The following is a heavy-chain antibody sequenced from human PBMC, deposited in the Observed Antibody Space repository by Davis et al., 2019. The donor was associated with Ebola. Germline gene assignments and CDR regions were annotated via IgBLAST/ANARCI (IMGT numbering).Heavy chain of an antibody. CDR3: ARGFRGSYSY. D-gene: IGHD1-26*01. CDR1: GFTFSTYW. J-gene: IGHJ4*02. V-gene: IGHV3-7*01. Sequence: GESLKISCAASGFTFSTYWMSWVRQAPGKGLEWVANIKQDGSEKYYVDSVKGRFTISRDNAKNSLYLQMNSLRAEDTAVYYCARGFRGSYSYWGQGTLVTVSS. CDR2: IKQDGSEK.